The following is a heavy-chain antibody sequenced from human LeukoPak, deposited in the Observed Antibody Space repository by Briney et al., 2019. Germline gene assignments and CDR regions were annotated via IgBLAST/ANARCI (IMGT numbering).Heavy chain of an antibody. CDR3: ARDEPTVTTGPPVGS. Sequence: GGSLRLSCAASGFTFSSYWMSWVRQAPGKGLEWVANIKQDGSEKYYVDSVKGRFTISRDNAKNTLYLQMNSLRVEDTAVYYCARDEPTVTTGPPVGSWGQGTLVTVSS. V-gene: IGHV3-7*01. D-gene: IGHD4-17*01. J-gene: IGHJ4*02. CDR1: GFTFSSYW. CDR2: IKQDGSEK.